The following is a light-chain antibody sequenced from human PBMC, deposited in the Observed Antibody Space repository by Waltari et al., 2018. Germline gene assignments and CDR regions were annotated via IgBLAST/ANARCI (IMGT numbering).Light chain of an antibody. CDR1: SSDVGGYNY. V-gene: IGLV2-14*03. CDR2: QVS. J-gene: IGLJ2*01. Sequence: HSALTQPASVSGSPGQSITISCTGTSSDVGGYNYVSWYQQHQGKATKLMMFQVSNRPSGVSNLFSGSKSGTTASLTVSGLQAEDEADYYCSSYISSDTLELFGGGTSLTVL. CDR3: SSYISSDTLEL.